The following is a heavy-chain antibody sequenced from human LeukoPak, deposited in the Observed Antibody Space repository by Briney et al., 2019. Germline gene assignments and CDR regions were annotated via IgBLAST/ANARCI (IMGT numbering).Heavy chain of an antibody. J-gene: IGHJ4*02. V-gene: IGHV3-53*01. D-gene: IGHD4-23*01. CDR1: GFTVSSNY. CDR3: ARRGDGGRSFDY. CDR2: IYSGAST. Sequence: PGGSLRLSCAASGFTVSSNYMSWVRQAPGKGLEWVSVIYSGASTSYADSVKGRFTISRDISKNTLYLQVNSLRAEDTAVYYCARRGDGGRSFDYWGQGTLVTVSS.